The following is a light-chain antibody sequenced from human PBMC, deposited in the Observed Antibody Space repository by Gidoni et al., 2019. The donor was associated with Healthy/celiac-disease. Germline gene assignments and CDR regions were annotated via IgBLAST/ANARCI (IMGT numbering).Light chain of an antibody. CDR3: LLSYSGPVV. CDR2: DTS. J-gene: IGLJ2*01. V-gene: IGLV7-46*01. CDR1: TGAVTSGHY. Sequence: QAVVTQEPSLTVSPGGTVTLTCGSSTGAVTSGHYPYWFQQKPGEAPRTLIYDTSNKHSWTPARFSGSLLGDKAARTLSGAQPEDEAEYYCLLSYSGPVVVGGGTKLTVL.